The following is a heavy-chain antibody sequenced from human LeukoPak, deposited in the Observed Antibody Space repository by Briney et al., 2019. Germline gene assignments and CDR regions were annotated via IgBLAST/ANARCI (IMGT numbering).Heavy chain of an antibody. Sequence: SETLSLTCAVYGGSFSGYYWSWIRQPPGKGLEWIGEINHSGSTNYNPSLKSRVTISVDTSKNQFSLKLSSVTAADTAVYYCARRGDDSSGYYSPSGWYFDLWGRGTLVTVSS. D-gene: IGHD3-22*01. CDR3: ARRGDDSSGYYSPSGWYFDL. CDR2: INHSGST. J-gene: IGHJ2*01. V-gene: IGHV4-34*01. CDR1: GGSFSGYY.